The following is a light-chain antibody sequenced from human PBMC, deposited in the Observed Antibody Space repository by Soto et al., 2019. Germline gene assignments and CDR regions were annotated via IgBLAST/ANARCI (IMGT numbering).Light chain of an antibody. V-gene: IGKV3-15*01. CDR2: SAS. J-gene: IGKJ5*01. CDR1: QSISYN. Sequence: EIVMTQSPATLSVSPGERATLSCRASQSISYNLAWYQQKPGQAPRVLIYSASTRATGIPARFSGSGSGTEFTLTISSLQSEDFAVYYCQQYNNWPPITVGQGTRLEIK. CDR3: QQYNNWPPIT.